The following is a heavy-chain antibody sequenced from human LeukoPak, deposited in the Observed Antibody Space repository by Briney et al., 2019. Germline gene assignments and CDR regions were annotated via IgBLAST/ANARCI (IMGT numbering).Heavy chain of an antibody. CDR1: GFTLSSYA. Sequence: PGGSLRLSCAASGFTLSSYAMSWVRHAPGKGLEWVSAISGSGGSTYYADSVKGRFTISRDNSKNTLYMQMNSLRAEDTAVYYCARRVRGSYSLDYWGQGTLVTVSS. V-gene: IGHV3-23*01. CDR3: ARRVRGSYSLDY. D-gene: IGHD1-26*01. J-gene: IGHJ4*02. CDR2: ISGSGGST.